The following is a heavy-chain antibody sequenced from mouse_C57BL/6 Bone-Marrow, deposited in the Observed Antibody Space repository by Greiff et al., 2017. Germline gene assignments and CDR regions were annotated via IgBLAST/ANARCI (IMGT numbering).Heavy chain of an antibody. Sequence: VKLQQPGAELVRPGTSVKLSCKASGYTFTSYWMHWVKQRPGQGLEWIGVIDPSDSYTNYNQKFKGKAILTVDTSSSTAYMQLSSLTSEDSAVYYSARYGYYWFAYWGQGTLGTVSA. J-gene: IGHJ3*01. CDR1: GYTFTSYW. D-gene: IGHD2-3*01. V-gene: IGHV1-59*01. CDR3: ARYGYYWFAY. CDR2: IDPSDSYT.